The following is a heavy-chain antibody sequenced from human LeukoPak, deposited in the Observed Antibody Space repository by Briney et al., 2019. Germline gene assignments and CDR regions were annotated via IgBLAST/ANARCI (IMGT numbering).Heavy chain of an antibody. Sequence: GASVKVSCKASGYTFTGYYMHWVRQAPGQGLEWMGWINPNSGGTNYAQKFQGRVTMTRDTSISTAYMELSRLRSDDTAVYYCARASRWELPPRRYNWFDPWGQGTLVTVSS. J-gene: IGHJ5*02. D-gene: IGHD1-26*01. CDR2: INPNSGGT. V-gene: IGHV1-2*02. CDR3: ARASRWELPPRRYNWFDP. CDR1: GYTFTGYY.